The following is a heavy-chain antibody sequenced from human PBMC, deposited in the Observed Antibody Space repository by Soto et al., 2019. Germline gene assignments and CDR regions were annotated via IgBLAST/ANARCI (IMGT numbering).Heavy chain of an antibody. V-gene: IGHV4-31*03. Sequence: QVQLQESGPGLVKPSQTLSLTCTVSGGSISSGGYYWSWIRQHPGKGLEWIGYIYYSGSTYYNPSLKSRVTISVDTSKNQFSLKLSSVTAADTAVYYCARIPRAYCGGDCPNGTTGDIWGQGTMVTVSS. D-gene: IGHD2-21*02. CDR3: ARIPRAYCGGDCPNGTTGDI. J-gene: IGHJ3*02. CDR1: GGSISSGGYY. CDR2: IYYSGST.